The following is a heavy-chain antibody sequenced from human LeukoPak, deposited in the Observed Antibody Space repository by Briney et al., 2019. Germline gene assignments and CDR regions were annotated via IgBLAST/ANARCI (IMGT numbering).Heavy chain of an antibody. D-gene: IGHD6-13*01. CDR2: IYYSGST. J-gene: IGHJ4*02. CDR3: ARGMQQLYHFDS. CDR1: GGSISSYY. Sequence: SETLSLTCAVSGGSISSYYWSWIRHPPGKGLEWIGYIYYSGSTNYNPSLKSRVTISVDTSKNQFSLKLSSVTAADTAVCYCARGMQQLYHFDSWGRGTLVTVSS. V-gene: IGHV4-59*01.